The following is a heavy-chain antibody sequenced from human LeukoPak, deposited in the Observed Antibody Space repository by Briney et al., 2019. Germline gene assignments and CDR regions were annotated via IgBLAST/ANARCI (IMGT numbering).Heavy chain of an antibody. CDR3: ARVNYYDSSGYYQDYYYYYYMDV. CDR2: ISSSSSTI. CDR1: GFTFSSYS. Sequence: GGSLRLSCAASGFTFSSYSMNWVRQAPGKGLEWVSYISSSSSTIYYADSVKGRFTISRDNAKNSLYLQMNSLRAEDTAVYYCARVNYYDSSGYYQDYYYYYYMDVWGKGTTVTVSS. J-gene: IGHJ6*03. D-gene: IGHD3-22*01. V-gene: IGHV3-48*01.